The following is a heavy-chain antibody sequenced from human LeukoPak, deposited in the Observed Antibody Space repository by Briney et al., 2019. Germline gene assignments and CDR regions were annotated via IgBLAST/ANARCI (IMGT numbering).Heavy chain of an antibody. CDR1: GGSLSSGSYY. D-gene: IGHD2-2*01. J-gene: IGHJ6*03. Sequence: SETLSLTCTVSGGSLSSGSYYWSWIRQPAGKGLEWIGRIYTSGSTNYNPSLKSRVTISVDTSKNQFSLKLSSVTPADTAVYYRALVLRGYCSSTSCHDRDYYYMDVWGKGTTVTVSS. V-gene: IGHV4-61*02. CDR3: ALVLRGYCSSTSCHDRDYYYMDV. CDR2: IYTSGST.